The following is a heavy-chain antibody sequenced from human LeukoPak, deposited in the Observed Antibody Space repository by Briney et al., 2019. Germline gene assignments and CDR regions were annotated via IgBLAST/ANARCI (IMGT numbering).Heavy chain of an antibody. CDR2: IYHSGST. CDR3: ARDPDYDSSGYYFDY. Sequence: KPSETLSLTCAVSGYSISSGYYWGWIRQPPGKGLEWIGSIYHSGSTYYNPSLKSRVTMSVDTSKNQFSLKLSSVTAADTAVYYCARDPDYDSSGYYFDYWGQGTLVTVSS. D-gene: IGHD3-22*01. J-gene: IGHJ4*02. V-gene: IGHV4-38-2*02. CDR1: GYSISSGYY.